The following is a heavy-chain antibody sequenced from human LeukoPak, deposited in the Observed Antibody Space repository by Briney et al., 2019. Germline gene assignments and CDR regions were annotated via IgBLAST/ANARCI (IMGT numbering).Heavy chain of an antibody. J-gene: IGHJ4*02. D-gene: IGHD4-23*01. CDR3: AISDYGGKSPPLDY. V-gene: IGHV1-2*02. CDR1: GYTFTGYF. CDR2: INPNSGGT. Sequence: ASVKVSCKASGYTFTGYFIHWVRQAPGQGLEWMGWINPNSGGTNYAQKFQGRVTMTRDTSISSAYMELSRLRSDDTAVYYCAISDYGGKSPPLDYWGQGTLVTVSS.